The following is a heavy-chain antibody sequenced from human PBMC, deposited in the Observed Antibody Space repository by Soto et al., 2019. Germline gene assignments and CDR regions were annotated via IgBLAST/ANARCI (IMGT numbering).Heavy chain of an antibody. V-gene: IGHV1-18*04. CDR1: GYTLTSYG. Sequence: QVQLVQSGAEVKRPGASVMLACKASGYTLTSYGISWVRQAPGQGLEWMGWISTYTGGTNYARKTQGRVTLITDTPTNTADMDLRSLRSDDTAVYYCASEQGQETGWYAFDSWGQGTMVIV. J-gene: IGHJ5*01. CDR2: ISTYTGGT. D-gene: IGHD6-19*01. CDR3: ASEQGQETGWYAFDS.